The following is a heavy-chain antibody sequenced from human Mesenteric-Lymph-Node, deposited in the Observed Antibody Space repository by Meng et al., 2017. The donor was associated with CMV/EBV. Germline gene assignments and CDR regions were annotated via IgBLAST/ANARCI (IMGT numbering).Heavy chain of an antibody. J-gene: IGHJ4*02. CDR3: ARDGVEWNLPIDY. CDR1: GFRFSDYY. D-gene: IGHD3-3*01. V-gene: IGHV3-11*04. Sequence: GESLKISCAASGFRFSDYYMSWIRQAPGKGLEWVSYISTTGTTIYYADSVKGRFTISRDNAKNSLYLQMNSLRAEDTAVYYCARDGVEWNLPIDYWGQGTLVTVSS. CDR2: ISTTGTTI.